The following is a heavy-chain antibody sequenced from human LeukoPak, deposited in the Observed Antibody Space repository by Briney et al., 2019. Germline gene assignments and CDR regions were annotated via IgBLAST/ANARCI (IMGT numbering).Heavy chain of an antibody. CDR3: ASGGRSGSYYWFDP. V-gene: IGHV4-34*01. Sequence: PSETLSLTCGAYGGSFSGYYWSWIRQPPGKGLEWIGEINHSGSTNYNPSLKSRVTISVDASKNQFSLKLSSVTAADTAVYYCASGGRSGSYYWFDPWGQGSLVTVSS. CDR1: GGSFSGYY. CDR2: INHSGST. J-gene: IGHJ5*02. D-gene: IGHD3-10*01.